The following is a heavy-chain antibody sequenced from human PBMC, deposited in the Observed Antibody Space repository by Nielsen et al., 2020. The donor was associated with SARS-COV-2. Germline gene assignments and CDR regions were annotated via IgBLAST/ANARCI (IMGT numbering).Heavy chain of an antibody. V-gene: IGHV3-23*01. D-gene: IGHD3-3*01. Sequence: GESLKISCAASGFTFNIYAMAWVRRTPGRGLQWVSGISASGGSTYYTDSVKGRFAVSRDNSRNTLYLQMHSLRVEDTAVYYCAKADSPSYYDFWSGYYQFDYWGQGTLVTVSS. J-gene: IGHJ4*02. CDR3: AKADSPSYYDFWSGYYQFDY. CDR2: ISASGGST. CDR1: GFTFNIYA.